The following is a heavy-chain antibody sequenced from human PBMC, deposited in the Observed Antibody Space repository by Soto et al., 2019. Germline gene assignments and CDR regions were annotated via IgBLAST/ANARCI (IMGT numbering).Heavy chain of an antibody. V-gene: IGHV3-23*01. CDR3: AKADGEQCLVPDLDN. Sequence: EVQLLESGGGVVQPGGSLRLSCVASGFNFKKFAMAWVRQAPGEGLEWVSGISCRGGSTSYADSVKGRFSIARDDSKNTLSLQMNSLRVEDTAQYYCAKADGEQCLVPDLDNWGQGTLVTVS. CDR1: GFNFKKFA. CDR2: ISCRGGST. D-gene: IGHD6-19*01. J-gene: IGHJ4*02.